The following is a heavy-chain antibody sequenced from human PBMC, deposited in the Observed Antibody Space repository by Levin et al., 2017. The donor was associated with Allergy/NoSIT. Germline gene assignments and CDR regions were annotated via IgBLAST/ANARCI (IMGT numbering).Heavy chain of an antibody. J-gene: IGHJ4*02. D-gene: IGHD6-19*01. CDR2: IYYSGST. CDR1: GGSISSYY. Sequence: SQTLSLTCTVSGGSISSYYWSWIRQPPGKGLEWIGYIYYSGSTNYNPSLKSRVTISVDTSKNQFSLKLSSVTAADTAVYYCARVRAVAGTGSRYFDYWGQGTLVTVSS. V-gene: IGHV4-59*01. CDR3: ARVRAVAGTGSRYFDY.